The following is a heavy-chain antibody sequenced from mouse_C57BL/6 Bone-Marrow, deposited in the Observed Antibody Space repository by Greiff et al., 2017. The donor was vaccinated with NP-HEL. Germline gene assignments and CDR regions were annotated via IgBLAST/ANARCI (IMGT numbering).Heavy chain of an antibody. CDR3: ARWGISFITTVVAGGDFDY. J-gene: IGHJ2*01. Sequence: QVQLQQPGAELVKPGASVKLSCKASGYTFTSYWMHWVKQRPGQGLEWIGMIHPNSGSTNYNEKFKSKATLTVDKSSSTAYMQLSSLTSEDSEVYYCARWGISFITTVVAGGDFDYWGQGTTLTVSS. CDR1: GYTFTSYW. CDR2: IHPNSGST. D-gene: IGHD1-1*01. V-gene: IGHV1-64*01.